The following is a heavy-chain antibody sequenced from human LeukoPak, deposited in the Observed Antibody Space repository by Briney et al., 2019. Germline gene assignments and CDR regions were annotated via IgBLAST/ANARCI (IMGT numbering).Heavy chain of an antibody. CDR1: GFTFSSYA. V-gene: IGHV3-23*01. CDR2: VSGSGGST. D-gene: IGHD6-6*01. CDR3: AKAGWYSSSCYVDY. Sequence: SGGSLRLSCAASGFTFSSYAMSWVRQAPGKGLEWVSAVSGSGGSTYYADSVKGRFTISRDNSKNTLYLQMNSLRAEDPAVYYCAKAGWYSSSCYVDYWGKGTLVTVSS. J-gene: IGHJ4*02.